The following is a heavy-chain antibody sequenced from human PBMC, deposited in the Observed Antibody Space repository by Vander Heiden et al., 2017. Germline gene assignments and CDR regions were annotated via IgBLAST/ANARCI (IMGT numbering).Heavy chain of an antibody. CDR2: IWYDGSNK. V-gene: IGHV3-33*01. J-gene: IGHJ6*02. CDR1: GFTFSSYG. Sequence: QVQLVASGGGVVQPGRSLRLSCAASGFTFSSYGMHWVRQAPGKGLEWVAVIWYDGSNKYYADSVKGRFTISRDNSKNTLYLQMNSLRAEDTAVYYCARDLVVFGQQLGGYGMDVWGQGTTVTVSS. CDR3: ARDLVVFGQQLGGYGMDV. D-gene: IGHD6-13*01.